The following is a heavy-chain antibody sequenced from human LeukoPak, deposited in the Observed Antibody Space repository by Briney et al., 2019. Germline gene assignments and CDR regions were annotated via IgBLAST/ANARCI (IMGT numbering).Heavy chain of an antibody. CDR1: GFTFSSYS. D-gene: IGHD3-10*01. Sequence: PGGSLRLSCAASGFTFSSYSMNWVRQAPGKGLEWVSAISASGGSTYYADSVKGRFTISRDNSKNTLYLQMNSLRAEDTAVYYCAKSGFGTYTFLNWGQGTLVTVSS. CDR2: ISASGGST. J-gene: IGHJ4*02. CDR3: AKSGFGTYTFLN. V-gene: IGHV3-23*01.